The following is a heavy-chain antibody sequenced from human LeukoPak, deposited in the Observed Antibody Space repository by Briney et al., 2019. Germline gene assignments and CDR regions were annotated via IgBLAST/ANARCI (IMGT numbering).Heavy chain of an antibody. CDR3: ARDHTKYNWNYGHYYYMDV. J-gene: IGHJ6*03. CDR1: GFTFSSYS. Sequence: PGGTLRLSCAASGFTFSSYSMNWVRQAPGKGLEWVSSISSSSSYIYYADSVKGRFTISRDNAKNSLYLQMNSLRAEDTAVYYCARDHTKYNWNYGHYYYMDVWGKGTTVTVSS. V-gene: IGHV3-21*01. CDR2: ISSSSSYI. D-gene: IGHD1-7*01.